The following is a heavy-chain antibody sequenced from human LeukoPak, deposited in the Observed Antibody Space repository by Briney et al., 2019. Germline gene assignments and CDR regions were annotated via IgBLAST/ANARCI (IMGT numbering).Heavy chain of an antibody. J-gene: IGHJ6*02. D-gene: IGHD6-13*01. CDR2: MNPNSGNT. CDR1: GYTFTSYD. CDR3: ARGLGSSWDAGWNGMDV. Sequence: VASVKVSCKASGYTFTSYDINWVRQATGQGLEWMGWMNPNSGNTGYAQKFQGRVTMTRNTSISTAYMELSSLRSGDTAVYYCARGLGSSWDAGWNGMDVWGQGTTVTVSS. V-gene: IGHV1-8*01.